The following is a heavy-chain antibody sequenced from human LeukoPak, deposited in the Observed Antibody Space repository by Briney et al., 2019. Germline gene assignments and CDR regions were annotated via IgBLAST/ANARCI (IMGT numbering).Heavy chain of an antibody. V-gene: IGHV3-23*01. CDR3: AKELREFCDGTCHKPFDY. D-gene: IGHD2/OR15-2a*01. CDR1: GFTFSSYA. J-gene: IGHJ4*02. Sequence: GGSLRLSCAASGFTFSSYAMSWVRQAPGKGLEWVSGISVSGGSTYYADSAKGRFTISRDNSKNTLYLQMNSLRAEDTAVYYCAKELREFCDGTCHKPFDYWSQGTLVTVSS. CDR2: ISVSGGST.